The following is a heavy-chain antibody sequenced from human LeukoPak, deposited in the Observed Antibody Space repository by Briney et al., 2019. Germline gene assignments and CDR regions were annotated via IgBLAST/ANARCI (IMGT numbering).Heavy chain of an antibody. J-gene: IGHJ5*02. V-gene: IGHV4-4*02. D-gene: IGHD3-16*01. Sequence: SETLSLTCAVSGGSISSGNWWSWVRQPPGKGLEWIGEIYHSGSTNYNPSLKSRVTISVDNSKNQFSLKLSSVTAADTAVYYCARDLMGGFDPWGQGTLVTVSS. CDR1: GGSISSGNW. CDR2: IYHSGST. CDR3: ARDLMGGFDP.